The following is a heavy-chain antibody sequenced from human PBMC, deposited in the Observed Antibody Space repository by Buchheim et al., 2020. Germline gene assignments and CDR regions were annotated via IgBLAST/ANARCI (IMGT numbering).Heavy chain of an antibody. CDR3: ARGDIAARLQF. D-gene: IGHD6-6*01. J-gene: IGHJ4*02. V-gene: IGHV4-34*01. Sequence: QVQLQQWGAGLLKPSETLSLTCAVYGGSFSGYYWSWIRQPPGKGLEWLGEIKHSGSTSYNPSLKSRVTISGDTSKKQFSLKLSSVTAADTAVYYCARGDIAARLQFWGQGTL. CDR1: GGSFSGYY. CDR2: IKHSGST.